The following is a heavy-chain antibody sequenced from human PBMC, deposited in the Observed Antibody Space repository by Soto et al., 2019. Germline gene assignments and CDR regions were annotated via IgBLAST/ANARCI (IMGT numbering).Heavy chain of an antibody. J-gene: IGHJ4*02. V-gene: IGHV4-30-4*01. CDR1: SGSISSGDYY. CDR2: IYYSGST. CDR3: ARASRYTSSWFYFNY. D-gene: IGHD6-13*01. Sequence: TLSLTCTVSSGSISSGDYYWSWIRRPPGKGLEWIGYIYYSGSTDYNSALKSRVTISVDTSKNQFSLKLSSVTAADTAVYYCARASRYTSSWFYFNYWGQGTLVTVSS.